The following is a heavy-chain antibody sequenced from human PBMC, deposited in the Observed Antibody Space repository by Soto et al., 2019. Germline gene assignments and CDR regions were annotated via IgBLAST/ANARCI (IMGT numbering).Heavy chain of an antibody. V-gene: IGHV1-24*01. CDR2: FDPEDGET. D-gene: IGHD3-9*01. Sequence: ASVKVSCKVSGYTLTELSMHWVRQAPGKGLEWMGGFDPEDGETIYAQKFQGRVTMTEDTSTDTAYMELSSLRSEDTAVYYCATTRWYDILTGYSKPTFDYWGQGTLVTVSS. J-gene: IGHJ4*02. CDR3: ATTRWYDILTGYSKPTFDY. CDR1: GYTLTELS.